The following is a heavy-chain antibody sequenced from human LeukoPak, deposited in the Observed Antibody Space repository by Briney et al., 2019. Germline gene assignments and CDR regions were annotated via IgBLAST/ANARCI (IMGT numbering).Heavy chain of an antibody. CDR3: ARRGYHDYSGFDY. CDR1: EFTFRSYS. V-gene: IGHV3-21*01. CDR2: ISGSSSDI. D-gene: IGHD1-26*01. Sequence: GGSLRLSCAGSEFTFRSYSMNWVRRAPGKGLEWVSSISGSSSDIYYADSVKGRFTISRDNSKNSLYLQMKSLRAEDTALYYCARRGYHDYSGFDYWGQGTLVTVSS. J-gene: IGHJ4*02.